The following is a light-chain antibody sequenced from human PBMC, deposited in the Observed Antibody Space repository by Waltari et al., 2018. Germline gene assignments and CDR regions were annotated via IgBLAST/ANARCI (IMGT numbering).Light chain of an antibody. Sequence: DIQMTQSPSTLSASVGDRVTITCRASQSISSSLAWYHQKPGKAPKLLIYKASRLQSGVPSRFSGSGYGTHFTLTSSSLQPDDFATYYCQQYHTYPPRAFGGGTKVEIK. V-gene: IGKV1-5*03. CDR3: QQYHTYPPRA. CDR1: QSISSS. J-gene: IGKJ4*01. CDR2: KAS.